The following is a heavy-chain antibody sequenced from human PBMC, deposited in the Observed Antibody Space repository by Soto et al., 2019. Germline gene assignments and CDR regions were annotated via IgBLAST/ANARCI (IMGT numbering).Heavy chain of an antibody. D-gene: IGHD3-3*01. CDR3: ASDPSTLRFLEWLLYPFDC. V-gene: IGHV1-18*01. CDR1: GYTFSSYG. Sequence: ASVKVFCKAYGYTFSSYGISWVRQAPGQGLEWMGWISAYNGNTNYAQKLQGRVTMTTDTSTSTAYMELRSLRSDDTAVYYCASDPSTLRFLEWLLYPFDCWGQGTLVTVSS. CDR2: ISAYNGNT. J-gene: IGHJ4*02.